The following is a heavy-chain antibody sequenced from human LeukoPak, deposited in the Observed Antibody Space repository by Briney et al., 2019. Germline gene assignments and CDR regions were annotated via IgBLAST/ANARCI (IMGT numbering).Heavy chain of an antibody. CDR1: GFTVSSNY. J-gene: IGHJ4*02. Sequence: GGSLRLSCAASGFTVSSNYMSWVRQAPGKGLEWVSGINTSGGNTYYADSVKGRFTISRDNSKNTLYLQMNSLRVEDTAVYYCAKDPSYSYGSIDYWGQGTLVTVSS. V-gene: IGHV3-53*01. CDR2: INTSGGNT. D-gene: IGHD5-18*01. CDR3: AKDPSYSYGSIDY.